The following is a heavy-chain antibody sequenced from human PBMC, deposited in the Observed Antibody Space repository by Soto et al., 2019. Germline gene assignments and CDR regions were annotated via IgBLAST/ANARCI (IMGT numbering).Heavy chain of an antibody. CDR1: GGSISSGDNN. D-gene: IGHD6-13*01. V-gene: IGHV4-30-4*01. J-gene: IGHJ6*02. CDR3: AREPRVPTAGPPYYSVVMDV. Sequence: QVQLQEAGPGLVKPSQTLSLTCTVSGGSISSGDNNWSWIRQPPGKGVEWFGYIFYSATTFYNPSLEARVLIAVDPSKNPFSLRLRSVTAADTAVYYCAREPRVPTAGPPYYSVVMDVWGQGIPVTVSS. CDR2: IFYSATT.